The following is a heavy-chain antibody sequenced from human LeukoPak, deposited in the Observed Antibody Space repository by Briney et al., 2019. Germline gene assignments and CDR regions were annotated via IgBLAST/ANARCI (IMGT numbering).Heavy chain of an antibody. Sequence: GGSLRPSCAASGFTFSSYWMSWVRQAPGKGLEWVANIKQDGSEKYYVDSVKGRFTISRDNAKNSLYLQMNSLRAEDTAVYYCARVVGGYYDSSGFNWGQGTLVTVSS. V-gene: IGHV3-7*01. CDR2: IKQDGSEK. J-gene: IGHJ4*02. CDR1: GFTFSSYW. D-gene: IGHD3-22*01. CDR3: ARVVGGYYDSSGFN.